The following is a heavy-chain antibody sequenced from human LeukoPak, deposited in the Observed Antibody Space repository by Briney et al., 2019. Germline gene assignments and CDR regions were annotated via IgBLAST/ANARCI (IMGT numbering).Heavy chain of an antibody. Sequence: SETLSLTCTVSGYSISSGYYWGWIRQPPGKGLEWIGSIYHSGSTYYNPSLKSRVTISVDTSKNQFSLKLSSVTAADTAVYYCARGGPPSDYYDSSGYYETDYWGQGTLVTVSS. CDR1: GYSISSGYY. CDR2: IYHSGST. D-gene: IGHD3-22*01. CDR3: ARGGPPSDYYDSSGYYETDY. V-gene: IGHV4-38-2*02. J-gene: IGHJ4*02.